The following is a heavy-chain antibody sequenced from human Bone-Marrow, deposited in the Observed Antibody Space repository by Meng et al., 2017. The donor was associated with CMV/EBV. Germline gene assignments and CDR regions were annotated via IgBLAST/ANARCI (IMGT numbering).Heavy chain of an antibody. J-gene: IGHJ6*02. CDR3: AREVVACYGDYHRHYYYGIDV. CDR1: GYSFTDYY. Sequence: ASVKVSCKTSGYSFTDYYIHWVRQAPGQGLEWMGLINPNSGGTNYAQKFQGRVTMTRDTSISTAYMELSSLKSDETAVYFCAREVVACYGDYHRHYYYGIDVWGQGTTVTVSS. V-gene: IGHV1-2*02. D-gene: IGHD4-17*01. CDR2: INPNSGGT.